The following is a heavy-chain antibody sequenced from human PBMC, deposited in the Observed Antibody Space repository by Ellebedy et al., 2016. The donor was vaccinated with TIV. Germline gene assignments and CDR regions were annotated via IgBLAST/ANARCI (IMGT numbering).Heavy chain of an antibody. J-gene: IGHJ6*02. CDR2: ISRSGGST. D-gene: IGHD2/OR15-2a*01. CDR1: GFTFSNYA. V-gene: IGHV3-23*01. Sequence: PGGSLRLSCAASGFTFSNYAMSWVLQAPGKGLEWVSAISRSGGSTYYAGSVKGRFTISRDNAKNTLYLQMNSLRADDTAVYYCAKEGPWAFMDVWGQGTTVTVSS. CDR3: AKEGPWAFMDV.